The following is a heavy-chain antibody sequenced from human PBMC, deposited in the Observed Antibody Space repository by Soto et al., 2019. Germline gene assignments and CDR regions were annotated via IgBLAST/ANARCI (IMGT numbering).Heavy chain of an antibody. D-gene: IGHD3-10*01. CDR1: GGTFSRYT. CDR2: IIPIFGAP. Sequence: SVKVSCKASGGTFSRYTFSWVRQAPGQGLEWMGYIIPIFGAPNYAQKFQGRVTITADETTSTAFLELHSLTSEDTAVYYCATCHGSGSYYYNWFDTWGQGTLVTVSS. V-gene: IGHV1-69*13. CDR3: ATCHGSGSYYYNWFDT. J-gene: IGHJ5*02.